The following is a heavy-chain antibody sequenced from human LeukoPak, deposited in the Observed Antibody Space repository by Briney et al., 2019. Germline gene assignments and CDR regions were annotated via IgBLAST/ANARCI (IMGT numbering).Heavy chain of an antibody. D-gene: IGHD1-14*01. Sequence: GGSLRLSCAASGFTFSSYSMNWVRQAPGKGLEWVAVISYDGSNKYYADSVKGRFTISRDNAKNSLYLQMNSLRAEDTAVYYCARGPEGSSLNWFDPWGQGTLVTVYS. CDR1: GFTFSSYS. V-gene: IGHV3-30*03. CDR2: ISYDGSNK. CDR3: ARGPEGSSLNWFDP. J-gene: IGHJ5*02.